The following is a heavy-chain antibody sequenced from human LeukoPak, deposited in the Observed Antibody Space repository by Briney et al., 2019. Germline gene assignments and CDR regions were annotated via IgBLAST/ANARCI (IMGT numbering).Heavy chain of an antibody. Sequence: SETLSLTCSVSGGSINSYWWSWIRQPAGKGLEFIGRIYTTGMTNYNPSLKSRVSMSVDTSKNKFSLELRSVTAADTAVYFCARAGYTISSYRFDYWGQGALVTVSS. CDR1: GGSINSYW. D-gene: IGHD3-16*02. J-gene: IGHJ4*02. CDR3: ARAGYTISSYRFDY. CDR2: IYTTGMT. V-gene: IGHV4-4*07.